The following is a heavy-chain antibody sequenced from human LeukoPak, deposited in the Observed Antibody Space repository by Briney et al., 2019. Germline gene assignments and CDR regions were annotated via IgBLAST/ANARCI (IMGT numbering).Heavy chain of an antibody. Sequence: GGSLRLSCAASGFTFSGYGMHWVRQAPGKGLEWVAFIRYDGDNKYYTDSVKGRFTISRDNSKNTLYLQMNSLRAEDTAVYYCAKPHFDSWGQGTLVTVSS. V-gene: IGHV3-30*02. CDR2: IRYDGDNK. CDR1: GFTFSGYG. CDR3: AKPHFDS. J-gene: IGHJ4*02.